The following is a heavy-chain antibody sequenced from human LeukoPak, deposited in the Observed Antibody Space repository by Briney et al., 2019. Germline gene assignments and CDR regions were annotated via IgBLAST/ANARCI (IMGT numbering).Heavy chain of an antibody. V-gene: IGHV4-39*07. Sequence: SETLSLTCTVSGGSISSSFYYWGWIRQPPGKGLEWIGSIYHSGSTYYKPSLKSRVTISVDMSKNQFSLKLSSVTAADTAVYYCARRGCSSISCYEDYWGQGTLVTVSS. CDR3: ARRGCSSISCYEDY. D-gene: IGHD2-2*01. J-gene: IGHJ4*02. CDR2: IYHSGST. CDR1: GGSISSSFYY.